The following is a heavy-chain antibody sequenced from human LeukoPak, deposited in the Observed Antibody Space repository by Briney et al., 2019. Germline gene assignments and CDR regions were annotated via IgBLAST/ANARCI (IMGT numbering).Heavy chain of an antibody. CDR2: IYYSGST. CDR3: ASPRGEYYFDY. CDR1: GVSISSSSYY. Sequence: PSETLSLTCTVSGVSISSSSYYWGWIRQPPGKGLEWIGSIYYSGSTYYNPSLKSRVTISVDTSKNQFSLKLSSVTAADTAVYYCASPRGEYYFDYWGQGTLVTVSS. J-gene: IGHJ4*02. D-gene: IGHD3-10*01. V-gene: IGHV4-39*01.